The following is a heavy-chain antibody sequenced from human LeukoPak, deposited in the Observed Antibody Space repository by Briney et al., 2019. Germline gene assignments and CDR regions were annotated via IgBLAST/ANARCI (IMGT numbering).Heavy chain of an antibody. CDR3: ARVNCGGDCYKYFDY. CDR1: GFTFSSYA. J-gene: IGHJ4*02. Sequence: GGSLRLSCAASGFTFSSYAMSWVSQAPGKGMEWVSAISGSGGSTYYADSVKGRFTISRDNSKNTLYLQMNSLRAEDTAVYYCARVNCGGDCYKYFDYWGQGTLVTVSS. V-gene: IGHV3-23*01. CDR2: ISGSGGST. D-gene: IGHD2-21*02.